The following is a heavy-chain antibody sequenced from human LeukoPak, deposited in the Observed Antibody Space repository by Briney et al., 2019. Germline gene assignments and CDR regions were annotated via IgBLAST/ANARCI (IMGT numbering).Heavy chain of an antibody. Sequence: GGSLRLSCAASGFTFSSYAMSWVRQTPGKGLEWVATMSAYNDRTHYADSVRGRFTVSRDNSKNTLSLQMNSLREDDTAVYYCAQELSDIFVVRTDSWGQGTLVTVSS. D-gene: IGHD3-9*01. J-gene: IGHJ4*02. V-gene: IGHV3-23*01. CDR1: GFTFSSYA. CDR3: AQELSDIFVVRTDS. CDR2: MSAYNDRT.